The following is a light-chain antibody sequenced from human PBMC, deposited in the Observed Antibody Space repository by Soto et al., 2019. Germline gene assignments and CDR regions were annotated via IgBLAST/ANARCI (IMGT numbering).Light chain of an antibody. CDR3: QQYGSSGT. J-gene: IGKJ5*01. CDR2: GAS. V-gene: IGKV3-20*01. Sequence: IILKKSPGTLSLSQMERATLSLMASQSVSNNYLAWYPQKPGQAPRLLIYGASNRATGIPDRFSGSGSGTDFTLTISRLETEDFAVYYCQQYGSSGTFGQGTRLEI. CDR1: QSVSNNY.